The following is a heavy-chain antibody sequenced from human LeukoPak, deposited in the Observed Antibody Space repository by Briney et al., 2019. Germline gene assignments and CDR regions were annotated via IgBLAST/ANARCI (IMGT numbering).Heavy chain of an antibody. Sequence: ASVKVSCKASGFTFTSYDINWVRQTTGQGLEWMGWMNPNNGNTGYAQKFQGRVTMTRDTSISTAYMELSRLRSDDTAVYYCASSAALIAVAGTRDYWGQGTLVTVSS. V-gene: IGHV1-8*01. CDR3: ASSAALIAVAGTRDY. CDR2: MNPNNGNT. D-gene: IGHD6-19*01. J-gene: IGHJ4*02. CDR1: GFTFTSYD.